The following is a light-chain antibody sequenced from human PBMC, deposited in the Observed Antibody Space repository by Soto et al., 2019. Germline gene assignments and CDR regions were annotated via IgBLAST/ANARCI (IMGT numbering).Light chain of an antibody. V-gene: IGKV3-20*01. Sequence: IGLTQSAGTLSLSAGQRATLSCRASHSVSSSYLAWYQQKTGQTPRLLIYDASSRATGIPDRFSGSGYGTDLNLTISRLETEDFAVYYGQQYGSSPITFGQGTRLEIK. CDR2: DAS. CDR1: HSVSSSY. J-gene: IGKJ5*01. CDR3: QQYGSSPIT.